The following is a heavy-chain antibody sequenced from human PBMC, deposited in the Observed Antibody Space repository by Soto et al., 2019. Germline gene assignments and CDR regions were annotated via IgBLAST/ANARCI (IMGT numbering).Heavy chain of an antibody. Sequence: SETRSLTCTVSGGSISSYYWSWIRQPPGKGLEWIAYIYYSGSTNYNPSLKSRVTISVDTSKNQFSLKLSSVTAADTAVYYCARSPTSAYYYPGAFDIWGQGTMVTVSS. CDR1: GGSISSYY. CDR2: IYYSGST. D-gene: IGHD3-22*01. J-gene: IGHJ3*02. CDR3: ARSPTSAYYYPGAFDI. V-gene: IGHV4-59*01.